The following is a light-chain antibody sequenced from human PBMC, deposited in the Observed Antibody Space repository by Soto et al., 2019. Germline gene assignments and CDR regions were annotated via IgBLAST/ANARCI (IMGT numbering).Light chain of an antibody. J-gene: IGKJ5*01. CDR2: DVS. V-gene: IGKV1-5*01. Sequence: DIQMTQSPSTLSASVGDRVTITCRASQRISNSLAWYQQKPGEAPKLLTFDVSSLQSGVPPRFSGRGSGTEFTLTINSLQPDDFATYYCQQYNHVSSLTFG. CDR1: QRISNS. CDR3: QQYNHVSSLT.